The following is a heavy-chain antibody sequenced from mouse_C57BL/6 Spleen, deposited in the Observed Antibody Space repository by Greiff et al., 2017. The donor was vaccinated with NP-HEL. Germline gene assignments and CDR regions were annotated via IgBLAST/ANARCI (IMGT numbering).Heavy chain of an antibody. J-gene: IGHJ2*01. CDR2: INPNNGGT. D-gene: IGHD1-1*01. CDR3: ARGSTTGEGFDY. V-gene: IGHV1-18*01. CDR1: GYTFTDYN. Sequence: VQLQQSGPELVKPGASVKIPCKASGYTFTDYNMDWVKQSHGKSLEWIGDINPNNGGTIYNQKFKGKATLTVDKSSSTADMELRSLTSEDTAVYYCARGSTTGEGFDYWGQGTTLTVSS.